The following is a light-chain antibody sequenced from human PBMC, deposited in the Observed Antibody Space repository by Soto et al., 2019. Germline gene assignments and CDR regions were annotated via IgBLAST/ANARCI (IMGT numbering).Light chain of an antibody. Sequence: EILLTQCPGTLSLSSGERATLSCGASQSLSSIYLAWYKQKPRQAPSLLIYGASNRATGIPDRFSGSGSGTEFTLTISRMEPEDFAVYSCQQYGSSPTFGHGTRLEIK. J-gene: IGKJ5*01. CDR2: GAS. CDR1: QSLSSIY. V-gene: IGKV3-20*01. CDR3: QQYGSSPT.